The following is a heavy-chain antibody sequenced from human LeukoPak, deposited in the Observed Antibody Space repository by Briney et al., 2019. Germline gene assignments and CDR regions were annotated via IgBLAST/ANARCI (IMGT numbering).Heavy chain of an antibody. V-gene: IGHV3-7*04. CDR2: IKQDGSEI. Sequence: PGGSLRLYCAASGFTFSNYWMTWVRQAPGKGLEWVAKIKQDGSEIYYVDSVTGRFTISRDNAKNSVFLQMNSLRAEDTAVYYCAKDSGTYAFDYWGQGTLVTVSS. CDR1: GFTFSNYW. D-gene: IGHD1-26*01. CDR3: AKDSGTYAFDY. J-gene: IGHJ4*02.